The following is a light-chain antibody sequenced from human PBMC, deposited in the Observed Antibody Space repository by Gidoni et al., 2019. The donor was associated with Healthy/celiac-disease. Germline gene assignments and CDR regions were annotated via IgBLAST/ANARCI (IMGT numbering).Light chain of an antibody. Sequence: ASQSVSSSYLAWYQQKPGQAPRLLIYGASSRATGIPDRFSGSGSGTDFTLTISRLEPEDFAVYYCQQYGSSPRTFGQGTKVEIK. V-gene: IGKV3-20*01. CDR3: QQYGSSPRT. CDR2: GAS. J-gene: IGKJ1*01. CDR1: QSVSSSY.